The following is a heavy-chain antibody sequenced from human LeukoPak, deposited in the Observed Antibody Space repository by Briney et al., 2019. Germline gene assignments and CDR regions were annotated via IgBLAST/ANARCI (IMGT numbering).Heavy chain of an antibody. CDR1: GFTFSSYG. J-gene: IGHJ4*02. V-gene: IGHV3-30*02. CDR2: IRYDGSNK. CDR3: AKVNSGYCSSTSCYGDY. D-gene: IGHD2-2*01. Sequence: GGFLRLSCAASGFTFSSYGMHWVRQAPGKGLEWVAFIRYDGSNKYYADSVKGRFTISRDNSKNTLYLQMNSLRAEDTAVYYCAKVNSGYCSSTSCYGDYWGQGTLVIVSS.